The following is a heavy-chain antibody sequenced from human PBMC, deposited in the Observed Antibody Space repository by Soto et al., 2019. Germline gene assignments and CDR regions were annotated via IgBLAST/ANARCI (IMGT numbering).Heavy chain of an antibody. CDR3: ARGRGYCSSTSCYLHFDY. CDR2: INHSGST. D-gene: IGHD2-2*01. Sequence: QVQLQQWGAGLLKPSETLSLTCAVYGGSFSGYYWSWIRQPPGKGLEWIGEINHSGSTNYNPSLKRRVTISVDKSKNQFSLKLSSVTAADTAVYYCARGRGYCSSTSCYLHFDYWGQGTLVTVSS. V-gene: IGHV4-34*01. CDR1: GGSFSGYY. J-gene: IGHJ4*02.